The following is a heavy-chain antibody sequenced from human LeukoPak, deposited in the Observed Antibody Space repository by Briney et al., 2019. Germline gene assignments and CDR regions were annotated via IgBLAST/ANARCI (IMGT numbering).Heavy chain of an antibody. D-gene: IGHD1-14*01. CDR1: GFTFNSYA. CDR2: ISGSGDST. J-gene: IGHJ4*02. CDR3: AKDMTTATLFDY. Sequence: PGGSLRLSCAASGFTFNSYAMSWVRQAPGKGLEWVSTISGSGDSTWYAASVQGRFTISRDNAKYALYLQMNSLRTEDTAIYYCAKDMTTATLFDYWGQGTLVTVSS. V-gene: IGHV3-23*01.